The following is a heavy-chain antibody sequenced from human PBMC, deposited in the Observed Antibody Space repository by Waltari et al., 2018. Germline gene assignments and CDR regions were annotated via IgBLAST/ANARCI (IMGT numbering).Heavy chain of an antibody. J-gene: IGHJ6*02. CDR2: VYDSGNA. CDR1: GDSMKSHY. V-gene: IGHV4-59*11. D-gene: IGHD1-26*01. CDR3: ARRYGYYNHYGLDV. Sequence: QVELYESGPGLVRPSETLFLSCSVPGDSMKSHYWNWLRHSPGRGLEWIGYVYDSGNANYNPSLSRRVSMSIDTSGNQFSLRMTSVTAADTAVYYCARRYGYYNHYGLDVWGQGITVTVSS.